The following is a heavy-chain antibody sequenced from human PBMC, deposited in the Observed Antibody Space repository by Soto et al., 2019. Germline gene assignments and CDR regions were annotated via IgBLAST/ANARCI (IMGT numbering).Heavy chain of an antibody. CDR3: ARANGGRRSIDFDY. CDR1: GGSIGSGGYY. D-gene: IGHD4-17*01. V-gene: IGHV4-31*03. J-gene: IGHJ4*02. Sequence: QVQLQESGPGLVKPSQTLSLTCTVSGGSIGSGGYYWSWIRQHPGKGLEWIGYIYYSGSTYYNPSLKSRVTISVDTSKNQFSLKLSSVTAADTAVYYCARANGGRRSIDFDYWGQRTPVTVSS. CDR2: IYYSGST.